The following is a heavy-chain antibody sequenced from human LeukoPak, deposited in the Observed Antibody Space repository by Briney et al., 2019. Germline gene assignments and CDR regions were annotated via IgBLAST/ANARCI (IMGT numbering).Heavy chain of an antibody. Sequence: SETLSLTCAVSGGSISSSNWWTWVRPPPGKGLEWIGKIYHSGGTNYNPSLKSRVTISVDKSKNQFSLNLSSVTAADTAVYYCAREAAGQWFDPWGQGTLVTVSS. CDR2: IYHSGGT. CDR3: AREAAGQWFDP. V-gene: IGHV4-4*02. CDR1: GGSISSSNW. D-gene: IGHD6-25*01. J-gene: IGHJ5*02.